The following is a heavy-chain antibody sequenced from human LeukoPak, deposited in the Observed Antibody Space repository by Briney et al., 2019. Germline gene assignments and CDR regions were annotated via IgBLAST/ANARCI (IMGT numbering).Heavy chain of an antibody. CDR3: AREAYCGGDCYSLYYYYGMDV. CDR2: IYYSGST. V-gene: IGHV4-39*07. CDR1: GGSISSSSYY. J-gene: IGHJ6*02. D-gene: IGHD2-21*02. Sequence: KSSETLSLTCTVSGGSISSSSYYWGWIRQPPGKGLEWIGSIYYSGSTYYNPSLKSRVTISVDTSKNQFSLKLSSVTAADTAVYYCAREAYCGGDCYSLYYYYGMDVWGQGTTVTVSS.